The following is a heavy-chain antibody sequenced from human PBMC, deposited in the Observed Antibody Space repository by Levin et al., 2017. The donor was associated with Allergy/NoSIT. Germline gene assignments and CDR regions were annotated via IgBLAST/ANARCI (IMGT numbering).Heavy chain of an antibody. CDR3: ARRAQYSSSWSFDY. CDR2: IYYSRTT. D-gene: IGHD2-2*01. CDR1: GGSISSRSYG. J-gene: IGHJ4*02. V-gene: IGHV4-39*01. Sequence: PGGSLRLSCTVSGGSISSRSYGWGWIRQSPVKGLEWIGTIYYSRTTYYNPTLKSRVTISLDTSKNQFSLNLSSVTAADTAVYYCARRAQYSSSWSFDYWGQGTLVTVSS.